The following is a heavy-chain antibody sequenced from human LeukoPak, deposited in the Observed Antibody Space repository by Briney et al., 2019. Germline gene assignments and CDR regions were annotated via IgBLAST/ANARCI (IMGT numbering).Heavy chain of an antibody. J-gene: IGHJ4*02. V-gene: IGHV3-49*04. Sequence: GGSLRLSCAASGFTFSSYAMSWVRQAPGKGLEWVGFIRSKTYGGTTEYAASVKGRFTISRDDSKSIAYLQMNSLKTEDTAVYYCTRESGGYYLLFDYWGQGTLVTVSS. CDR1: GFTFSSYA. CDR3: TRESGGYYLLFDY. D-gene: IGHD3-22*01. CDR2: IRSKTYGGTT.